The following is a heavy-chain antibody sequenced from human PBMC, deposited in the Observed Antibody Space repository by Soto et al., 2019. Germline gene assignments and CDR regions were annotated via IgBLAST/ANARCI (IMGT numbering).Heavy chain of an antibody. Sequence: QVQLVQSGAEVKKPGASVKVSCKVSGYTLTELSMHWVRQAPGKGLEWMGGFDPEDGETIYAQKFQGRVTMTEDTSTDTAYMELSSLRSEDTAVYYCATLTDTPMDYYYCYYGMDVWGQGTTVTVSS. CDR1: GYTLTELS. J-gene: IGHJ6*02. D-gene: IGHD5-18*01. V-gene: IGHV1-24*01. CDR3: ATLTDTPMDYYYCYYGMDV. CDR2: FDPEDGET.